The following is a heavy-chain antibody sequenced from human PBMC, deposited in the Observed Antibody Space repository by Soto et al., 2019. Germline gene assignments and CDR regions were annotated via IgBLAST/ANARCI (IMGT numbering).Heavy chain of an antibody. CDR3: ARDSGGYSGYVWGNWFDP. D-gene: IGHD5-12*01. Sequence: VASVKVSCKASGGTFSSYAISWVRQAPGQGLEWMGGIIPIFGTANYAQKFQGRVTITADKSTSTAYMELSSLRSEDTAVYYCARDSGGYSGYVWGNWFDPWGQGTLVTV. J-gene: IGHJ5*02. CDR1: GGTFSSYA. CDR2: IIPIFGTA. V-gene: IGHV1-69*06.